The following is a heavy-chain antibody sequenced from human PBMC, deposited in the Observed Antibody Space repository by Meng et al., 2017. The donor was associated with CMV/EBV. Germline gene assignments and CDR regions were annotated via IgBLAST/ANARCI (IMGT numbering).Heavy chain of an antibody. CDR2: TYYSGST. Sequence: QVQLQGSRPGLVKPSETLSLTCTVSGGSISSYYWSWIRQPPGKGLEWIGYTYYSGSTNYNPSLKSRVTISVDTSKNQFSLKLSSVTAADTAVYYCARAVYCSGGSCYSGGGDWFDPWGQGTLVTVSS. CDR1: GGSISSYY. J-gene: IGHJ5*02. D-gene: IGHD2-15*01. V-gene: IGHV4-59*01. CDR3: ARAVYCSGGSCYSGGGDWFDP.